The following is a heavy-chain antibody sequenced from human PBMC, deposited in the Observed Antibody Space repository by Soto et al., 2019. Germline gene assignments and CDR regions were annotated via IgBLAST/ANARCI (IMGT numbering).Heavy chain of an antibody. J-gene: IGHJ4*02. Sequence: LVQSGPDVKKPGTAVKVSCKTSGFTFGSSAVQWVRQVRGQRLEWIGWIVVASGYSNVAQKFQDRVSLTRDLSTNTAFMELSSLTSEDSAMYYCAADVIGVAGDFDHWGQGTLVSVSS. V-gene: IGHV1-58*01. CDR1: GFTFGSSA. CDR3: AADVIGVAGDFDH. CDR2: IVVASGYS. D-gene: IGHD6-19*01.